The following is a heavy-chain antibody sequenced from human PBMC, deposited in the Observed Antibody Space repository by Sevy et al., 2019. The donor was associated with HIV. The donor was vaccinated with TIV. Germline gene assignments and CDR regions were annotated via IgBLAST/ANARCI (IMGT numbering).Heavy chain of an antibody. V-gene: IGHV3-21*06. Sequence: GGSLRLSCAASGFTFNYHFMNWVRQLPGKGLEWVSYISSASSYINYSDSVKGRFTISRDNAKNLVFLEMNNLRPEDTAVYFGARGDNYGSLDFFDYWGQGPLVTVSS. CDR2: ISSASSYI. CDR1: GFTFNYHF. CDR3: ARGDNYGSLDFFDY. D-gene: IGHD3-10*01. J-gene: IGHJ4*02.